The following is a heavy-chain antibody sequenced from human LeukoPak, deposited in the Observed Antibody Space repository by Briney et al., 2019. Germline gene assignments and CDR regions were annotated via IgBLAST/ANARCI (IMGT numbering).Heavy chain of an antibody. Sequence: SETLSLTCTVSGYSISSGYYWGWIRQPPGKGLEWIGSIYHSGSTYYNPSLKSRVTISVDTSKNQFSLKLSSVTAADTAVYYCAGGARLVFSYGGAFDIWGQGTMVTVSS. D-gene: IGHD4/OR15-4a*01. J-gene: IGHJ3*02. CDR2: IYHSGST. V-gene: IGHV4-38-2*02. CDR3: AGGARLVFSYGGAFDI. CDR1: GYSISSGYY.